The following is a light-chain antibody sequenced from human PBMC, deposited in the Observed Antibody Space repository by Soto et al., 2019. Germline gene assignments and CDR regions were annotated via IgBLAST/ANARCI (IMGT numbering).Light chain of an antibody. J-gene: IGLJ1*01. Sequence: QSVLTQPASVSASPGQSITISCTGTSSDVGGYNYVSWYQQHPGKAPKLIIYDVSNRPSGVSNRFSGSKSGNTASLTISGLQTEDEADYYCSSFTGTSTRYVFGTGTKVTVL. CDR3: SSFTGTSTRYV. CDR1: SSDVGGYNY. CDR2: DVS. V-gene: IGLV2-14*01.